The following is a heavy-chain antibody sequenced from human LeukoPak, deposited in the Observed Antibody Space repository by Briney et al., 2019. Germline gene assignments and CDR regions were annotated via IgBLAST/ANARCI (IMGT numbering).Heavy chain of an antibody. J-gene: IGHJ5*02. CDR3: AREILLWFGELPRRNNWFDP. CDR2: IYYSGST. D-gene: IGHD3-10*01. V-gene: IGHV4-39*07. Sequence: SETLSLTCTVSGGSISSSSYYWGWIRQPPGKGLEWIGSIYYSGSTYYNPSLKSRVTISVDTSKNQFSLKLSSVTAADTAVNYCAREILLWFGELPRRNNWFDPWGQGTLVTVSS. CDR1: GGSISSSSYY.